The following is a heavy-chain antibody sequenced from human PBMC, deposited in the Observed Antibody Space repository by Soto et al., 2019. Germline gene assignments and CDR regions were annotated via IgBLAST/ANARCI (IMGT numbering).Heavy chain of an antibody. CDR1: GYTFTSYD. D-gene: IGHD6-19*01. CDR2: MNPNSGNT. CDR3: ARGGPPRYSSGWYPVLDY. J-gene: IGHJ4*02. V-gene: IGHV1-8*01. Sequence: ASVKVSCKASGYTFTSYDINWVRLATGQGLEWMGWMNPNSGNTAYAQKFQGRVTMTRNTSISTAYMELSSLRSEDTAVYYCARGGPPRYSSGWYPVLDYWGQGTLVTVS.